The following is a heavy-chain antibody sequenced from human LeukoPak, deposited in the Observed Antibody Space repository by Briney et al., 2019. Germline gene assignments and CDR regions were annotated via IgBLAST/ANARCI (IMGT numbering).Heavy chain of an antibody. CDR1: GFSFSTYW. V-gene: IGHV3-7*01. J-gene: IGHJ4*02. Sequence: GGSLRLSCAASGFSFSTYWMSWVRQAPGKGLEWVANIKQDGGQKFYVDSVKGRFTISRDNAKNSLYLQMNSLGAEDTAVYYCARDGDYNWNYRSGFDYWGQGTLVTVSS. D-gene: IGHD1-7*01. CDR2: IKQDGGQK. CDR3: ARDGDYNWNYRSGFDY.